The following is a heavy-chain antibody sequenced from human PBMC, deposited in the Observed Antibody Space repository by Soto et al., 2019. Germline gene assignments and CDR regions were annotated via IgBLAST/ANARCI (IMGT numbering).Heavy chain of an antibody. D-gene: IGHD3-22*01. Sequence: EVQLVESGGGLVQPGRSLRLSCTASGFTFGDYAMSWVRQAPGKGLEWVGFIRSKAYGGTTEYAASVKGRFTISRDDSKSIAYLQMNSLKTEDTAVYYCTRSNYYDSSGYYGYFDYWGQGTLVTVSS. CDR1: GFTFGDYA. CDR3: TRSNYYDSSGYYGYFDY. J-gene: IGHJ4*02. CDR2: IRSKAYGGTT. V-gene: IGHV3-49*04.